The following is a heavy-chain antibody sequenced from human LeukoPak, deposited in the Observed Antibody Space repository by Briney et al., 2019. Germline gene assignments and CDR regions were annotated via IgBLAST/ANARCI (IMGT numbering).Heavy chain of an antibody. CDR2: IRYDGIYK. CDR1: GFTFNNYG. CDR3: AKDCCTYKPLIYYSDY. J-gene: IGHJ4*02. Sequence: PGGSLRLSCAASGFTFNNYGMHWVRQAPGKGLEWVAFIRYDGIYKYYADSVKGRFTISRDNSKNTLYLQMNSLRAEDTAVYYCAKDCCTYKPLIYYSDYGGQGTLVTVSS. D-gene: IGHD2-8*01. V-gene: IGHV3-30*02.